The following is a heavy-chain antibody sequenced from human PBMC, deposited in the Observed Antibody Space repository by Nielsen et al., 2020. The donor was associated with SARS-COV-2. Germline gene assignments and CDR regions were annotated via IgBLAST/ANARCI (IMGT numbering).Heavy chain of an antibody. CDR3: AIGYTGTTYYYYGMDV. V-gene: IGHV1-2*02. CDR2: INPNSGGT. CDR1: GYTFTADY. Sequence: ASVKVSCKASGYTFTADYIHWVRQAPGQGLEWMGWINPNSGGTDYAQKFQGRVTMTRDTSISTAYMELSRLRSDDTAVYYCAIGYTGTTYYYYGMDVWGQGTTVTVSS. D-gene: IGHD1-7*01. J-gene: IGHJ6*02.